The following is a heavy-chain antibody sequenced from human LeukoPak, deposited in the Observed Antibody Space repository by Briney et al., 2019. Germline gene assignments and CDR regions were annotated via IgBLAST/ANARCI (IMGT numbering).Heavy chain of an antibody. CDR1: GFSFSSYS. Sequence: GGSLRLSCAASGFSFSSYSMNWVRQAPGKGLESVSSISSSSSYIYYADSVKGRFTISRDNAKNSLYLQMNSLRAEDTAVCYCASRPGGPATVDYWGQGTLVTVSS. J-gene: IGHJ4*02. CDR3: ASRPGGPATVDY. CDR2: ISSSSSYI. D-gene: IGHD6-6*01. V-gene: IGHV3-21*01.